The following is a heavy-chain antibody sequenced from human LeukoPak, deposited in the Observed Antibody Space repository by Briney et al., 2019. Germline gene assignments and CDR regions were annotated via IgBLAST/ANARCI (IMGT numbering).Heavy chain of an antibody. CDR3: ARDRVTGYCSGGSCYRFDP. J-gene: IGHJ5*02. CDR1: GGSFSGYY. D-gene: IGHD2-15*01. V-gene: IGHV4-34*01. Sequence: PSETLSLTCAVYGGSFSGYYWSWLRQPPGKGLEWIGEINHSGSTNYNPSLKSRVTISVDTSKNQFSLKLSSVTAADTAVYYCARDRVTGYCSGGSCYRFDPWGQGTLVTVSS. CDR2: INHSGST.